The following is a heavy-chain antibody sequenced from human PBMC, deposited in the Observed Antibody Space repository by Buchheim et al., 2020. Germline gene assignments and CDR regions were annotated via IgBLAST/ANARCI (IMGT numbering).Heavy chain of an antibody. CDR2: INHSGST. J-gene: IGHJ1*01. Sequence: QVQLQQWGAGLLKPSETLSLTCAVYGGSFSGYYWSWIRQPPGKGLEWIGEINHSGSTNYNPSLKSRVTISVDTSKNQFSLKLSSVTAADTAVYYCASRRGDGYCSSTSCYTLRYGHFQHWGQGTL. CDR1: GGSFSGYY. V-gene: IGHV4-34*01. CDR3: ASRRGDGYCSSTSCYTLRYGHFQH. D-gene: IGHD2-2*02.